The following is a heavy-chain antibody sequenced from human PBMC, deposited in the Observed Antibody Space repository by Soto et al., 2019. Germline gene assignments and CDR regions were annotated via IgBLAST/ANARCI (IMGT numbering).Heavy chain of an antibody. V-gene: IGHV4-59*12. J-gene: IGHJ5*02. D-gene: IGHD6-13*01. CDR3: ARAGNHHSSSRYRASFWFDP. CDR2: IYYTGST. CDR1: GGSISSYY. Sequence: PSETLSLTCTVSGGSISSYYWSWIRQPPGKGLEWIGYIYYTGSTNYNPSLKSRVTISVDTSKNQFSLKLSSVTAADTAVYYCARAGNHHSSSRYRASFWFDPWGPGTMLTVST.